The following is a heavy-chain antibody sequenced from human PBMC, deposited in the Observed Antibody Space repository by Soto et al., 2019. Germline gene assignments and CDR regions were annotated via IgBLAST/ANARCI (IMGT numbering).Heavy chain of an antibody. J-gene: IGHJ4*02. CDR3: ARGYYDKSGYYWGY. Sequence: QVHLVQSGAEVKRPGASVKVTCKASGYTFTGYYMHWVRQAPGQGPVWMGMINPRGGTTTYAQKFQGRVTMTTDTSTSTVYMELSCLRSDDTAVYYCARGYYDKSGYYWGYWGQGTLVTVSS. CDR1: GYTFTGYY. V-gene: IGHV1-46*01. CDR2: INPRGGTT. D-gene: IGHD3-22*01.